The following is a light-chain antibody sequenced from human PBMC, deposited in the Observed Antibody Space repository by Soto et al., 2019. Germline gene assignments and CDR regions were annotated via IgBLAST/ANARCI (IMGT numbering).Light chain of an antibody. J-gene: IGKJ4*01. CDR2: AAS. V-gene: IGKV1-39*01. CDR1: QSISSY. CDR3: QQSYSTPRST. Sequence: DIQMTQSPSSLSASVGDRVTITCRASQSISSYLNWYQQKPGKAPKLLIYAASSLQSGVPSRFSGSGSGTDFNLTISSLQPEDFATYYCQQSYSTPRSTFGGGTKVEIK.